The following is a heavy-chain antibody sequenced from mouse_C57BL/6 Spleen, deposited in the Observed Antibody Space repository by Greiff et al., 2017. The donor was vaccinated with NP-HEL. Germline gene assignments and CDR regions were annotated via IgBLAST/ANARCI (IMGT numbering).Heavy chain of an antibody. D-gene: IGHD4-1*01. CDR2: IDPSDSET. Sequence: QVQLQQPGAELVRPGSSVKLSCKASGYTFTSYWMHWVKQRPIQGLEWIGNIDPSDSETHYNQKFKDKATLTVDKSSSTAYMQLSSLTSEDSAVYYCARWLGRSYWYFDVWGTGTTVTVSS. J-gene: IGHJ1*03. V-gene: IGHV1-52*01. CDR3: ARWLGRSYWYFDV. CDR1: GYTFTSYW.